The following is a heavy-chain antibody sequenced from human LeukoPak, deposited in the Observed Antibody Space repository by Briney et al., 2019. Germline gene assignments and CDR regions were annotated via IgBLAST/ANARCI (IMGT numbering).Heavy chain of an antibody. CDR2: ISSSGSIM. CDR3: ARDEQSDY. D-gene: IGHD6-19*01. CDR1: GFTFSSYE. Sequence: GGSLRLSCAASGFTFSSYEMNWVRQAPGKGLEWVSYISSSGSIMYYADSVEGRFTISRDNAKNSLYLQMNSLRAEDTAVYYCARDEQSDYWGQGTLVTVSS. J-gene: IGHJ4*02. V-gene: IGHV3-48*03.